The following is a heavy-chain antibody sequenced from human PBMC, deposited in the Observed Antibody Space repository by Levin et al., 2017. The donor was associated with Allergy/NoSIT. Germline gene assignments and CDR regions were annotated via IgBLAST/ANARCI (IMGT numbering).Heavy chain of an antibody. CDR1: GFDFNNYW. CDR3: ARAYFYDSSGLVYDY. CDR2: IYPDDSDT. Sequence: KVSCQGSGFDFNNYWIMWVRQVPGKGPQWVGMIYPDDSDTRYSPSFEGQVTISADTSISTAYLQWNSLKSSDTAMYYCARAYFYDSSGLVYDYWGQGTLVTVSS. D-gene: IGHD3-22*01. J-gene: IGHJ4*02. V-gene: IGHV5-51*01.